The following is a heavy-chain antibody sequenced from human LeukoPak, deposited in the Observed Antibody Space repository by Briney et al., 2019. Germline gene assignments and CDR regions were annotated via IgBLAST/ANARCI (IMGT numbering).Heavy chain of an antibody. CDR3: AGGYSSLDP. Sequence: PGGSLRLSCAASGFTFSSYAMSWVRQAPGKGLEWVSGISSTGGSTYYADSVKGRFTISRDNSKNTLYLHMNSLTAEDTAVYYCAGGYSSLDPWGQGTLVTVSS. D-gene: IGHD6-19*01. V-gene: IGHV3-23*01. CDR2: ISSTGGST. CDR1: GFTFSSYA. J-gene: IGHJ5*02.